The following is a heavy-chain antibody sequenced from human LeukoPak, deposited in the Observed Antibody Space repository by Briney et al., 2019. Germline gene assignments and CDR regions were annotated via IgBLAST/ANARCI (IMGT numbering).Heavy chain of an antibody. J-gene: IGHJ4*02. CDR1: GYSISSGYY. CDR2: IYHSGST. CDR3: ASDNWNDGGSVDY. V-gene: IGHV4-38-2*02. Sequence: KPSETLSLTCTVSGYSISSGYYWGWIRQPPGKGLEWIGSIYHSGSTYYNPSLKSRVTISVDTSKNQFSLKLSSVTAADTAVYYCASDNWNDGGSVDYWGQGTLVTVSS. D-gene: IGHD1-1*01.